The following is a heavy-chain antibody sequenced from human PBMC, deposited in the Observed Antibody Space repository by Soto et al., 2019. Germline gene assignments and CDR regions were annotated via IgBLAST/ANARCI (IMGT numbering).Heavy chain of an antibody. CDR3: ARGAGYCSGGSCYRSLYYMDV. Sequence: SETLSLTCTVSGGSISSGGYYWSWIRQHPGKGLEWIGYIYYSGSTYYNPSLKSRVTISVDTSKNQFSLKLSSVTAADTAVYYCARGAGYCSGGSCYRSLYYMDVWGKGTKVTVSS. CDR1: GGSISSGGYY. D-gene: IGHD2-15*01. J-gene: IGHJ6*03. V-gene: IGHV4-31*03. CDR2: IYYSGST.